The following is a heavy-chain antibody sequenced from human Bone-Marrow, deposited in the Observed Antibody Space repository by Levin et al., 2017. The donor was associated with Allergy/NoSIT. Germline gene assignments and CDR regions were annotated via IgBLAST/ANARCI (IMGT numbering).Heavy chain of an antibody. CDR2: IYHSGST. CDR3: ARDLVYCSGGSCYPNPDYYYYYGMDV. Sequence: SETLSLTCTVSGYSISSGYYWGWIRQPPGKGLEWIGSIYHSGSTYYNPSLKSRVTISVDTSKNQFSLKLSSVTAADTAVYYCARDLVYCSGGSCYPNPDYYYYYGMDVWGQGTTVTVSS. D-gene: IGHD2-15*01. V-gene: IGHV4-38-2*02. J-gene: IGHJ6*02. CDR1: GYSISSGYY.